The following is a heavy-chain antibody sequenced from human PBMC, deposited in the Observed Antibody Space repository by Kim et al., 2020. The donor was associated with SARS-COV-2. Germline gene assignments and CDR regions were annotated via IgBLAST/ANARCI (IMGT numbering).Heavy chain of an antibody. CDR2: IIPILGIA. V-gene: IGHV1-69*04. D-gene: IGHD6-6*01. J-gene: IGHJ6*03. CDR3: ARVRYSSSPYYYYYYMDV. Sequence: SVKVSCKASGGTFSSYAISWVRQAPGQGLEWMGRIIPILGIANYAQKFQGRVTITADKSTSTAYMELSSLRSEDTAVYYCARVRYSSSPYYYYYYMDVWGKETTVTVSS. CDR1: GGTFSSYA.